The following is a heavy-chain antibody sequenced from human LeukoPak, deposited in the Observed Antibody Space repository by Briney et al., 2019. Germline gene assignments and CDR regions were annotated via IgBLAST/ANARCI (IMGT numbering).Heavy chain of an antibody. D-gene: IGHD3-10*01. Sequence: MTSETLSLTCTVSGGSISSYYWSWIRQPPGKGLEWIGYIYYSGSTNYNPSLKSRVTISVDTSKNQFSLKLSSVTAADTAVYYCARVFYGSGIDWFDPWGQGTLVTVSS. CDR3: ARVFYGSGIDWFDP. V-gene: IGHV4-59*01. CDR2: IYYSGST. J-gene: IGHJ5*02. CDR1: GGSISSYY.